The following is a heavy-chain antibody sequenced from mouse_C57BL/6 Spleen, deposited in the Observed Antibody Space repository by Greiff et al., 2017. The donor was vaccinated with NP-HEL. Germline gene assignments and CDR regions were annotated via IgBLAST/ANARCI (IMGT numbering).Heavy chain of an antibody. CDR3: ARSPYDYYAMDY. Sequence: VKQSCKASGYTFTSYWMQWGKQRPGQGLEWIGEIDPSDSYTNYNQKFKGKATLTVDTSSSTAYMQLSSLTSEDSAVYYCARSPYDYYAMDYWGQGTSVTVSS. CDR1: GYTFTSYW. V-gene: IGHV1-50*01. J-gene: IGHJ4*01. CDR2: IDPSDSYT.